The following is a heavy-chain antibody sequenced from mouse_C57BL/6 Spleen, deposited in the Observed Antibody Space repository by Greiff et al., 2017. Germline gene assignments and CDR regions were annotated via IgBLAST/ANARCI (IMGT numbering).Heavy chain of an antibody. J-gene: IGHJ3*01. CDR2: INPSSGYT. V-gene: IGHV1-7*01. Sequence: QVQLQQSGAELAKPGASVKLSCKASGYTFTSYWMHWVKQRPGQGLEWIGYINPSSGYTKYNQKFKDKATLTADTSSSTAYMQLSSLTYEDSAVYYCANRDWFAYWGQGTLVTVSA. CDR3: ANRDWFAY. CDR1: GYTFTSYW.